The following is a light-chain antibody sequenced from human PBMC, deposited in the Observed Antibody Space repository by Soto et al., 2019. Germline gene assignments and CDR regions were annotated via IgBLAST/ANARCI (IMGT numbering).Light chain of an antibody. V-gene: IGLV2-8*01. Sequence: QSALTQPPSASGSPGQSVTISCTGTSSDVGGYNYVSWYQQHPGKAPKLMIYEVSKRPSGVPDRFSGSKSGNTASLTVSELQGEDEADYYCSSNAGSNNLVFGGGTKLTVL. J-gene: IGLJ2*01. CDR3: SSNAGSNNLV. CDR2: EVS. CDR1: SSDVGGYNY.